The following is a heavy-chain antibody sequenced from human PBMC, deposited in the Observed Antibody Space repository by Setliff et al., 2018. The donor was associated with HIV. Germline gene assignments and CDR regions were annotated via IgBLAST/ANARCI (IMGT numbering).Heavy chain of an antibody. Sequence: PGGSLRLSCAASGFTFSSYAMSWVRQAPGKGLEWVSAISGSGGSTYYADSVKGRFTISRDNSKNTLYLQMNSLRAEDTAVYYCARAGFWQPDAFDIWGQGTMVTVSS. CDR1: GFTFSSYA. CDR2: ISGSGGST. V-gene: IGHV3-23*01. D-gene: IGHD3-3*01. CDR3: ARAGFWQPDAFDI. J-gene: IGHJ3*02.